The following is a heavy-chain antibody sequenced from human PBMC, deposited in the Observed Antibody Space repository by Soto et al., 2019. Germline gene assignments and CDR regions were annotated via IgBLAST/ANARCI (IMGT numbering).Heavy chain of an antibody. J-gene: IGHJ6*02. D-gene: IGHD1-20*01. CDR3: AREWVHNNWNDEYGMDV. CDR1: GFTFSSYG. CDR2: IWYDGSNK. Sequence: PGGSLRLSCAASGFTFSSYGMHWVRQAPGKGLEWVAVIWYDGSNKYYADSVKGRFTISRDNSKNTLYLQMNSLRAEDTAVYYCAREWVHNNWNDEYGMDVWGQGTTVTVSS. V-gene: IGHV3-33*01.